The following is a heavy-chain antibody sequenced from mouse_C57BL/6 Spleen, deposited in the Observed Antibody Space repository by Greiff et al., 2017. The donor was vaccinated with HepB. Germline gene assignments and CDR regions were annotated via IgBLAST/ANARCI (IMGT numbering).Heavy chain of an antibody. J-gene: IGHJ1*03. D-gene: IGHD2-3*01. V-gene: IGHV1-15*01. Sequence: VQVVESGAELVRPGASVTLSCKASGYTFTDYEMHWVKQTPVHGLEWIGAIDPETGGTAYNQKFKGKAILTADKSSSTAYMELRSLTSEDSAVYYCAGWGWLLRGDWDFGVWGTGTTVTVAS. CDR1: GYTFTDYE. CDR3: AGWGWLLRGDWDFGV. CDR2: IDPETGGT.